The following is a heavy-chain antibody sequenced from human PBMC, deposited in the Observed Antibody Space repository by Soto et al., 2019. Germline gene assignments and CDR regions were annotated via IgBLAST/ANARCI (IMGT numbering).Heavy chain of an antibody. CDR3: ARRWGGTFDY. CDR2: TYYSGST. CDR1: GGSISSYY. V-gene: IGHV4-59*01. J-gene: IGHJ4*02. Sequence: QVQLQESGPGLVKPSETLSLTCTVSGGSISSYYWSWIRQPPGKGLEWIGYTYYSGSTNYNPSLKGRVTSSVETAKSQFSLKLCSVTAADTAVYYCARRWGGTFDYWCQGTLVTVSS. D-gene: IGHD2-21*01.